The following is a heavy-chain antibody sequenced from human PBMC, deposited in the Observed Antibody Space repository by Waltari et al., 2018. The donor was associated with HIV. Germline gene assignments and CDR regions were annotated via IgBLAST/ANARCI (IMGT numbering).Heavy chain of an antibody. CDR3: ARDQGGGDFEY. CDR1: GGPINFYY. CDR2: VYYSGIT. J-gene: IGHJ4*02. Sequence: QVQLQESGPGLVRPSETLSLTCTVSGGPINFYYWSWIRQPPGKGLEWIGYVYYSGITNYNPSLQSRVTISLDTPKNQFSLQLTSVTAADTALYYCARDQGGGDFEYWGQGILVTVSS. D-gene: IGHD3-10*01. V-gene: IGHV4-59*01.